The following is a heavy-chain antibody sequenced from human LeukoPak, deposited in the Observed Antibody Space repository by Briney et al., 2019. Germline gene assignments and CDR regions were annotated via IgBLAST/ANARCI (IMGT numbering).Heavy chain of an antibody. CDR1: GFTFSSNP. V-gene: IGHV3-64D*09. J-gene: IGHJ4*02. CDR3: GNGYDWNY. D-gene: IGHD5-12*01. CDR2: IHNNGDST. Sequence: PGGSLRLSCSASGFTFSSNPMHWVRQAPGKGLEYVSGIHNNGDSTYYADSVKGRFTISRDNSKDTVYLQMSSLRAEDTAVYYCGNGYDWNYWGQGTLVTVSS.